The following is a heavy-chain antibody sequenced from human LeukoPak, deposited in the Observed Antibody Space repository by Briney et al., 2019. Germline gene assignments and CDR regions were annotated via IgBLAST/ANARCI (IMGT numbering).Heavy chain of an antibody. Sequence: SETLSLTCAVYGGSFSGYYWSWIRQPPGKGLEWIGEIYHSGSTNYNPSLKSRVTISVDTSKNQFSLKLSSVTAADTAVYYCARGVAARAYGYWGQGTLVTVSS. CDR3: ARGVAARAYGY. V-gene: IGHV4-34*01. CDR2: IYHSGST. D-gene: IGHD6-6*01. J-gene: IGHJ4*02. CDR1: GGSFSGYY.